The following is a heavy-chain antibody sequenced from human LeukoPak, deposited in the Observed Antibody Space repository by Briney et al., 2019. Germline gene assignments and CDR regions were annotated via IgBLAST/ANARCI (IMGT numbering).Heavy chain of an antibody. Sequence: SETLSLTCAVYGGSFSGYYWSWIRQPPGKGLEWIGEINHSGSTNYNPSLKSRVTISVDTSKSQFSLKLSSVTAADTAVYYCARGHGYSSGWYEPYYYGMDVWGQGTTVTVSS. CDR2: INHSGST. CDR3: ARGHGYSSGWYEPYYYGMDV. CDR1: GGSFSGYY. D-gene: IGHD6-19*01. V-gene: IGHV4-34*01. J-gene: IGHJ6*02.